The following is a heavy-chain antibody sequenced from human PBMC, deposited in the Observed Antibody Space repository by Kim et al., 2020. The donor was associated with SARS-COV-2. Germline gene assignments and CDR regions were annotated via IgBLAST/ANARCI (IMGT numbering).Heavy chain of an antibody. J-gene: IGHJ3*02. D-gene: IGHD3-10*01. Sequence: QKFQGRVTITADESTSTAYMELSSLRSEDTAVYYCAREKYYLPGGDAFDIWGQGTMVTVSS. CDR3: AREKYYLPGGDAFDI. V-gene: IGHV1-69*01.